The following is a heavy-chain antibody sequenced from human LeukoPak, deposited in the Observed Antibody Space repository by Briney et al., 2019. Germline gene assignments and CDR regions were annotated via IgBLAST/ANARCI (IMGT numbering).Heavy chain of an antibody. CDR2: ISAYNGNT. D-gene: IGHD6-19*01. Sequence: GASVKVSCKASGYTFTSYGISWVRQAPGQGLEWMGWISAYNGNTNYAQKLQGRVTMTTDTSTSTAYMELRSLRSDDTAVYYCARDRCGSGWISPKDYWGQGTLVTVSS. CDR1: GYTFTSYG. V-gene: IGHV1-18*01. CDR3: ARDRCGSGWISPKDY. J-gene: IGHJ4*02.